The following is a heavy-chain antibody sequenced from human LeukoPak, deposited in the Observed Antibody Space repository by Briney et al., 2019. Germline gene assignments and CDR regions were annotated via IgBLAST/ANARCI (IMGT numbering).Heavy chain of an antibody. CDR3: ARFLYGGHADY. D-gene: IGHD4-23*01. CDR2: VYYSGTT. CDR1: GGSIGNSAYF. Sequence: SETLSLTCTVSGGSIGNSAYFWGWVRRPPGKGLDWIGNVYYSGTTYYNPSLKSRVIISVDTSKNQFSLNLSSLTAADTAVYYCARFLYGGHADYWGQGTLVTVSS. J-gene: IGHJ4*02. V-gene: IGHV4-39*01.